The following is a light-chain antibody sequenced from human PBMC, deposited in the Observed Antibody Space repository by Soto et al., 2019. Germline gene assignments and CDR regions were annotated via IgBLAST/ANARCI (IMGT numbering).Light chain of an antibody. CDR3: QTWDIGARVV. CDR1: SGHSSYA. J-gene: IGLJ2*01. V-gene: IGLV4-69*01. CDR2: LSSDGSH. Sequence: QSVLTQSPSASASLGASVKLTCTLSSGHSSYAIAWHQQQPEKGPRYLMKLSSDGSHSKGDGIPDRFSGSSSGAERYLTISSLQSEYEADYYCQTWDIGARVVFGGGTKLTVL.